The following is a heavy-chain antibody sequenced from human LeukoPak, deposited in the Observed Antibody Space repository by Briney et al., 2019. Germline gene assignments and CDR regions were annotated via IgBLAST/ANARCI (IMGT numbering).Heavy chain of an antibody. D-gene: IGHD3-22*01. J-gene: IGHJ6*03. V-gene: IGHV6-1*01. Sequence: SQTLSLTCAISGGIVSSNSAAWNWIRQSPSRGLEWLGRTYYRSKWYNDYVVSVTSRITINPDTSKNQFSLQLNSVTPEDTAVYYCARASYYYDSTLYYYYYYMDVSGKGTTVTVSS. CDR2: TYYRSKWYN. CDR1: GGIVSSNSAA. CDR3: ARASYYYDSTLYYYYYYMDV.